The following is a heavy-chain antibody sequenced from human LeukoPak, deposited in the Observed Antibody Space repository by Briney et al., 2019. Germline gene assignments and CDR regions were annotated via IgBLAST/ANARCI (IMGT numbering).Heavy chain of an antibody. CDR1: GGSINSGNNY. V-gene: IGHV4-61*02. D-gene: IGHD3-22*01. CDR3: AREGGSYDSSGYYSLYYYFDY. CDR2: IYSSGTT. J-gene: IGHJ4*02. Sequence: SETLSLTCTVSGGSINSGNNYWSWIRQPAGKGLEWIGRIYSSGTTTYNPSLKSRVTISVDTSKNQFSLKLSSVTAADTAVYYCAREGGSYDSSGYYSLYYYFDYWGQGTLVTVSS.